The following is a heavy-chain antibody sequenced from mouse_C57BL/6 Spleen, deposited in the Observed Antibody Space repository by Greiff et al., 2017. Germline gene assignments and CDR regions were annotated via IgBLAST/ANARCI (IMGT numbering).Heavy chain of an antibody. D-gene: IGHD1-1*01. V-gene: IGHV1-9*01. Sequence: QVQLKESGAELMKPGASVKLSCKATGYTFTGYWIEWVKQRPGHGLEWIGEILPGSGSTNYNEKCKGKATFTADTSSNTAYMQLSILTTEDSAIYYCARVDGSSSYWYFDVWGTGTTVTVSS. CDR3: ARVDGSSSYWYFDV. CDR2: ILPGSGST. CDR1: GYTFTGYW. J-gene: IGHJ1*03.